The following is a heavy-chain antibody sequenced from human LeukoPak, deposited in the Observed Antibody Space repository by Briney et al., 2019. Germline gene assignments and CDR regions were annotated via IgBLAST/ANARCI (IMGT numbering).Heavy chain of an antibody. CDR2: IYHSGST. CDR3: ARGGYYYDSSGLDFDY. V-gene: IGHV4-38-2*01. Sequence: PSETLSLTCAVSGYSISSGYYWGRIRPPPGKGLEWIGSIYHSGSTYYNPSLKSRVTISVDTSKNQFSLKLSSVTAADTAVYYCARGGYYYDSSGLDFDYWGQGTLVTVSS. J-gene: IGHJ4*02. D-gene: IGHD3-22*01. CDR1: GYSISSGYY.